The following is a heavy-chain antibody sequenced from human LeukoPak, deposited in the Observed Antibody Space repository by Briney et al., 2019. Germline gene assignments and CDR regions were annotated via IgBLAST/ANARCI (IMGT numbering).Heavy chain of an antibody. J-gene: IGHJ4*02. Sequence: GASVKVSCKASGYTFTSCGISWVRQAPGQGLEWMGWISAYNGNTNYAQKLQGRVTMTTDTSTSTAYMELRSLRSDDTAVYYCATTSRRGYSYGYAGYWGQGTLVTVSS. V-gene: IGHV1-18*01. CDR3: ATTSRRGYSYGYAGY. D-gene: IGHD5-18*01. CDR1: GYTFTSCG. CDR2: ISAYNGNT.